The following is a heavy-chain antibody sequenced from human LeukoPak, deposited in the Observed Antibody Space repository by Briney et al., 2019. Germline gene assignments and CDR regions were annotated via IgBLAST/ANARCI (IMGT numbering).Heavy chain of an antibody. CDR1: GFTFSSYW. D-gene: IGHD4-17*01. J-gene: IGHJ4*02. CDR2: INSDGSST. V-gene: IGHV3-74*01. Sequence: GGSLRLSCAASGFTFSSYWMSWVRQAPGKGLVWVSRINSDGSSTSYADSVKGRFTISRDNAKNTLYLQMNSLRAEDAAVYYCASGGDYLYYFDYWGQGTLVTVSS. CDR3: ASGGDYLYYFDY.